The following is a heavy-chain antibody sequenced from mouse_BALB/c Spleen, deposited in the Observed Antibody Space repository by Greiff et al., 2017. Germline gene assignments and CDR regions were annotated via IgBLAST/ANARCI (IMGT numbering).Heavy chain of an antibody. D-gene: IGHD2-4*01. J-gene: IGHJ4*01. CDR3: AREGTMIKGDAMDY. CDR1: GYAFTNYW. V-gene: IGHV1-63*01. Sequence: QVHVKQSGAELVRPGTSVKISCKASGYAFTNYWLGWVKQRPGHGLEWIGDIYPGSGNTYYNEKFKGKATLTADKSSSTAYMQLSSLTSEDSAVYFCAREGTMIKGDAMDYWGQGTSVTVSS. CDR2: IYPGSGNT.